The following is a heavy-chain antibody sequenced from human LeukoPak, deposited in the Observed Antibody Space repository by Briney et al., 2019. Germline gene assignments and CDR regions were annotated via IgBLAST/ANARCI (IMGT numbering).Heavy chain of an antibody. D-gene: IGHD5-18*01. J-gene: IGHJ4*02. CDR3: ARAISAMVADN. CDR1: GFTFSTYG. CDR2: IRYDGGNK. V-gene: IGHV3-33*01. Sequence: GGSLRLSCAASGFTFSTYGMHWVRQAPGKGLEWVAVIRYDGGNKNYGDSVKGRFTISRDNSKNTLYLQMNSLRAEDTAVYYCARAISAMVADNWGQGTLVTVSS.